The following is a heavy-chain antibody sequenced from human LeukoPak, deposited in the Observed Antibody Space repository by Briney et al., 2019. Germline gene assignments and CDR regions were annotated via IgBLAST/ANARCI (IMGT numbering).Heavy chain of an antibody. V-gene: IGHV3-21*01. D-gene: IGHD2-2*01. J-gene: IGHJ4*02. CDR3: ARGGRRDLGYCSSTSCYAQYYFDH. CDR1: GFTFSSYS. CDR2: ISSSSSYI. Sequence: GGSLRLSCAASGFTFSSYSMNWVRQAPGKGLEWVSSISSSSSYIYYADSVKGRFTISRDNAKNSLYLQMNSLRAEDTAVYYCARGGRRDLGYCSSTSCYAQYYFDHWGQGTLVTVSS.